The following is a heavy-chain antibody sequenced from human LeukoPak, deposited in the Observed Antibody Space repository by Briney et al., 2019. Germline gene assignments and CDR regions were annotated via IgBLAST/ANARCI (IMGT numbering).Heavy chain of an antibody. D-gene: IGHD5-18*01. Sequence: GGSLRLSCAASGFTFSSYWMSWVRQAPGKGLEWVANIKQDGSEEYYVDSVKGRFTISRDNAKNSLYLQMNSLRAEDTAVYYCARDNPYSPIRYFDYWGQGTLVTVSS. CDR1: GFTFSSYW. CDR3: ARDNPYSPIRYFDY. V-gene: IGHV3-7*01. CDR2: IKQDGSEE. J-gene: IGHJ4*02.